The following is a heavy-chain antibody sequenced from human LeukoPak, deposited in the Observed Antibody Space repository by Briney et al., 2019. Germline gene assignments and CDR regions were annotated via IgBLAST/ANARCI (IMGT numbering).Heavy chain of an antibody. D-gene: IGHD6-13*01. V-gene: IGHV4-59*01. Sequence: SETLSLTCTVSGDSISSYYWSWIRQPPGKGLEWIGEVYYSGSTNYNPSLKSRVTISVDTSKNHFSLKVRSVTAADTAVYYCARRFRISSSSSDAFDIWGQGTMVTVSS. CDR1: GDSISSYY. J-gene: IGHJ3*02. CDR3: ARRFRISSSSSDAFDI. CDR2: VYYSGST.